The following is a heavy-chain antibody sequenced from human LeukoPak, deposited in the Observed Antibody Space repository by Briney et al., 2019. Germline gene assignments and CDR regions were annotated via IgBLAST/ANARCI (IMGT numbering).Heavy chain of an antibody. CDR2: ISSIGST. J-gene: IGHJ3*02. CDR1: GGSFSTHY. Sequence: SETLSLTCAVYGGSFSTHYWTWIRQPPGKGLEWIGYISSIGSTNYNPSLKSRVTISVDTSKKQFSLKMTSVTAADTAVYYCARDPTTVTRGFDIWGQGTMVTVSS. D-gene: IGHD4-17*01. V-gene: IGHV4-59*11. CDR3: ARDPTTVTRGFDI.